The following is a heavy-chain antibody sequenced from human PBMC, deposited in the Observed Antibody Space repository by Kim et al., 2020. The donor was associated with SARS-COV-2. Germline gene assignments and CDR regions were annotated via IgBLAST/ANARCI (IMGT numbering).Heavy chain of an antibody. CDR2: MNPNGGHT. Sequence: ASVKVSCKASGYTFTSSDINWVRQATGQGLEWMGWMNPNGGHTGYAQKFQGRVTMTRDTSINTAYMELSSLRSDDTAVYYCARGPDYSGYTNGNYYYALDVWGQGTTVTVSS. V-gene: IGHV1-8*01. CDR3: ARGPDYSGYTNGNYYYALDV. J-gene: IGHJ6*02. D-gene: IGHD5-18*01. CDR1: GYTFTSSD.